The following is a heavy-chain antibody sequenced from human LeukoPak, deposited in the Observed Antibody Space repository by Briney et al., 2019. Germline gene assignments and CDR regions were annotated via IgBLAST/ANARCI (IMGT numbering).Heavy chain of an antibody. D-gene: IGHD3-10*01. CDR2: IYSGGST. CDR1: GFTVSSNY. J-gene: IGHJ6*02. Sequence: GGSLRLSCAASGFTVSSNYMSWVRQAPGKGLEWVSVIYSGGSTYYADPVKGRFTISRDNSKNTLYLQMNSLRAEDTAVYYCARDRRNYYGSGSYFSYYYYGMDVWGQGTTVTVSS. CDR3: ARDRRNYYGSGSYFSYYYYGMDV. V-gene: IGHV3-66*01.